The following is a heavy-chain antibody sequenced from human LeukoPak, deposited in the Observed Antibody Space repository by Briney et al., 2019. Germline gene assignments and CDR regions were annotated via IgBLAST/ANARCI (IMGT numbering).Heavy chain of an antibody. D-gene: IGHD3-9*01. V-gene: IGHV4-31*03. J-gene: IGHJ6*02. CDR1: GRPISIGGYY. CDR2: IYYSGSI. CDR3: ARSTVPDTYYYGMDV. Sequence: TLSLICSVCGRPISIGGYYWRWIRQHPARGVEWIGYIYYSGSIYYNPSVKSRDTISVDTSKNQFSLKLSSVTAADTAVYYCARSTVPDTYYYGMDVWGQGTTVTVSS.